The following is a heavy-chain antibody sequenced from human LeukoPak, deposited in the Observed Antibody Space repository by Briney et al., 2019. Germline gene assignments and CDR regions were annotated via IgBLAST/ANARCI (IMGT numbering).Heavy chain of an antibody. CDR1: GGSFSGYY. D-gene: IGHD1-26*01. J-gene: IGHJ4*02. V-gene: IGHV4-34*01. CDR3: ARARSGKWGYY. Sequence: SETLSLTCTVYGGSFSGYYWSWIRQPSGRGLEWIGEINHSGSINYNPSLKSRVTISVDTSKNQFSLKLSSVTAADTAVYYCARARSGKWGYYWGQGTLVTVSS. CDR2: INHSGSI.